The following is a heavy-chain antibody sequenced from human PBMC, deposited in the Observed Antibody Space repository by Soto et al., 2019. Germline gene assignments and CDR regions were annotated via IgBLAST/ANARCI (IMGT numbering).Heavy chain of an antibody. CDR1: GYTFTSYG. CDR2: ISAYNGNT. Sequence: QVQLVQSGAEVKKPGASVKVSCKASGYTFTSYGISWVRQAPGQGLEWMGWISAYNGNTNYAQKLQGRVTMTTDTSTSTADRELRSLRSDDTAVYYCARVLTMVRGVIPGFDYWGQGTLVTVSS. CDR3: ARVLTMVRGVIPGFDY. J-gene: IGHJ4*02. V-gene: IGHV1-18*01. D-gene: IGHD3-10*01.